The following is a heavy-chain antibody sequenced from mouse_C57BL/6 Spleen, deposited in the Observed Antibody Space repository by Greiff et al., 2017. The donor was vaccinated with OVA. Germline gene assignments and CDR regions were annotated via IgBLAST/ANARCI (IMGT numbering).Heavy chain of an antibody. CDR3: AREYYSSSWYFDY. V-gene: IGHV1-64*01. D-gene: IGHD1-1*01. CDR2: IHPNSGST. Sequence: QVHVKQPGAELVKPGASVKLSCKASGYTFTSYWMHWVKQRPGQGLEWIGMIHPNSGSTNYNEKFKSKATLTVDKSSSTAYMQLSSLTSEDSAVYYCAREYYSSSWYFDYWGPGTTLTVSS. CDR1: GYTFTSYW. J-gene: IGHJ2*01.